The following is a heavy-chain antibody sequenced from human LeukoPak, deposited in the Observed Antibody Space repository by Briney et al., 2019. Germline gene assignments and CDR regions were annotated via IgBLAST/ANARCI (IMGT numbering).Heavy chain of an antibody. D-gene: IGHD2-2*01. CDR2: IYYSGST. Sequence: SETLSLTCTVSGGSISSYYWSWIRQPPGKRLEWIGYIYYSGSTNYNPSLKSRVTISVDTSKTQLSLKLSSVTAADTAVYYCASSTDAFDIWGQGTMVTVSS. CDR1: GGSISSYY. J-gene: IGHJ3*02. CDR3: ASSTDAFDI. V-gene: IGHV4-59*08.